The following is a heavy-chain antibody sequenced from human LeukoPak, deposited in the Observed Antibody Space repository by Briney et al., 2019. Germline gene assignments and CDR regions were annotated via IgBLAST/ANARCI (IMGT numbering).Heavy chain of an antibody. CDR2: IYYSGST. J-gene: IGHJ6*03. V-gene: IGHV4-39*07. CDR3: ARVYYYYYYMDV. Sequence: SETLSLTCTVSGGSISSSSYYWGWIRQPPGKGLEWIGSIYYSGSTYYNPSLKSRVTISVDTSKNQFSLTLSSVTAADTAVYYCARVYYYYYYMDVWGKGTTVTVSS. CDR1: GGSISSSSYY.